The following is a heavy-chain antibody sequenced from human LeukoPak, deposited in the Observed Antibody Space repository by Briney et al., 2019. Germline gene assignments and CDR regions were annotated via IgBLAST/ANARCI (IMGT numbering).Heavy chain of an antibody. CDR2: IYSGGST. D-gene: IGHD6-6*01. CDR3: ARDGSSSPGFDY. J-gene: IGHJ4*02. V-gene: IGHV3-53*01. CDR1: GFTVSSDY. Sequence: PGGSLRLSCAASGFTVSSDYMSWVRQAPGKGLEWVSVIYSGGSTYYADSVKGRFTISRDNSKNTLYLQMNSLRAEDTAVYYCARDGSSSPGFDYWGQGTLVTVSS.